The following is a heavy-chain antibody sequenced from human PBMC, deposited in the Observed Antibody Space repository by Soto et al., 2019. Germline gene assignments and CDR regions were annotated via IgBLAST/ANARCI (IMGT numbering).Heavy chain of an antibody. CDR2: ISSDGSST. Sequence: EVQLVESGGGLVQPGGSLRLSCAASGFTFSDYWMHWVRQAPGKGLVWVSRISSDGSSTDYADSVKGRFTISRDNAKNTLDLQMNSLRDEGTAVYYCARGHSGCWNLVFHIWGQGTMVTVSS. V-gene: IGHV3-74*01. CDR3: ARGHSGCWNLVFHI. J-gene: IGHJ3*02. CDR1: GFTFSDYW. D-gene: IGHD6-19*01.